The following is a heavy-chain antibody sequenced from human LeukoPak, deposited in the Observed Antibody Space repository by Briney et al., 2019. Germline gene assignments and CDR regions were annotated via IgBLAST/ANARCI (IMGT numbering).Heavy chain of an antibody. D-gene: IGHD3-22*01. V-gene: IGHV4-39*07. Sequence: PSETLSLTCTVSGGSISSSSYYWGWIRQPPGKGLEWIGSIYYSGSTYYNPSLKSRVTISVDTSKNQFSLKLSSVTAADTAVYYCARGPYYYDSSGYCFDYWGQGTLVTVSS. CDR3: ARGPYYYDSSGYCFDY. CDR2: IYYSGST. CDR1: GGSISSSSYY. J-gene: IGHJ4*02.